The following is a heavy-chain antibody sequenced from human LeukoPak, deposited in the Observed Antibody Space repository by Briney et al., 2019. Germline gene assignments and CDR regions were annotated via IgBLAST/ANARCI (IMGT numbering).Heavy chain of an antibody. J-gene: IGHJ4*02. Sequence: ASVKVSCKASGYTFTDYYIHWVRQAPGQGLEWMGWINPNSGGTNYAQKFQARVTMTRDTSISTAYMELSRLRSDDTAVYFCTRDSLIQLWLQGEDYWGQGTLVTVSS. CDR1: GYTFTDYY. CDR2: INPNSGGT. CDR3: TRDSLIQLWLQGEDY. D-gene: IGHD5-18*01. V-gene: IGHV1-2*02.